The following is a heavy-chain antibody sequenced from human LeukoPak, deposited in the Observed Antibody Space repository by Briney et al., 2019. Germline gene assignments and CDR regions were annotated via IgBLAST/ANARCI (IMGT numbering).Heavy chain of an antibody. CDR1: VGTFSSYA. J-gene: IGHJ4*02. CDR2: IIPIFGTA. V-gene: IGHV1-69*13. Sequence: ASVKVPCKASVGTFSSYAISWVRQAPGQGLEWMGGIIPIFGTANYAQKFQGRVTITADESTSTAYMELSSLRSEDTAVYYCARSVYGLRYFDWLLSGAPFDYWGQGTLVTVSS. D-gene: IGHD3-9*01. CDR3: ARSVYGLRYFDWLLSGAPFDY.